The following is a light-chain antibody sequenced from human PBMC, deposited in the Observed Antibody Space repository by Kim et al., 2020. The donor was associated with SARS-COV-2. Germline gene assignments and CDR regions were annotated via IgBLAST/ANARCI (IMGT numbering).Light chain of an antibody. CDR3: QQYNNWPLT. J-gene: IGKJ4*01. V-gene: IGKV3-15*01. CDR2: SAS. CDR1: QTVRSN. Sequence: SPGDRCTLSCRASQTVRSNLAWYQQKPGQTPRLLISSASTRATGVPDRFSGSGSGTEFTLTISSLQSEDFAVYYCQQYNNWPLTFGGGTKLEI.